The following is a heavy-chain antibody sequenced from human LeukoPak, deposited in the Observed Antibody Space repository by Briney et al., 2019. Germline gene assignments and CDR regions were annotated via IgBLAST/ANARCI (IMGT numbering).Heavy chain of an antibody. Sequence: PSETLSLTCTVSGGSLSSSRYYWGWIRQPPGKGLEWIGSIYSGGTYYNPSLKSRVTISVDTSKNQFSLKLSSVTAADTAVYYCARGADLVVVPAANWYFDLWGRGTLVTVSS. CDR3: ARGADLVVVPAANWYFDL. V-gene: IGHV4-39*07. D-gene: IGHD2-2*01. CDR2: IYSGGT. J-gene: IGHJ2*01. CDR1: GGSLSSSRYY.